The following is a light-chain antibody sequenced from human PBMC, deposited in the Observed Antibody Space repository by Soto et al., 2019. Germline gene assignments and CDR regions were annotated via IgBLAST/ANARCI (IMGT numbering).Light chain of an antibody. Sequence: QSALTQPPSASGSPGQSVTISCTGTSSDVGGYNYVSWYQQHPGKAPKLMIYEVSKRPSGVPDRFSGSKSGNTASLTVSGLQAEDEADYYCSSYAGSNTPHVVFGGGTQLT. V-gene: IGLV2-8*01. J-gene: IGLJ2*01. CDR1: SSDVGGYNY. CDR3: SSYAGSNTPHVV. CDR2: EVS.